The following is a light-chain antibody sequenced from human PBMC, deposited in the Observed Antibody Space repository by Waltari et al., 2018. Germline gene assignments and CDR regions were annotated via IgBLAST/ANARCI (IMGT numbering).Light chain of an antibody. CDR2: HSS. J-gene: IGKJ1*01. V-gene: IGKV3-20*01. CDR1: QGVGKY. CDR3: QKYDFLPAT. Sequence: EIVLTQSPGTLSLSPGERATLSCRASQGVGKYLAWYQQRPGQAPRLLLYHSSSRATGIPDRVSGSGYGTDFNLPTSRLEPEDSAVYYCQKYDFLPATFGQGTTVEIK.